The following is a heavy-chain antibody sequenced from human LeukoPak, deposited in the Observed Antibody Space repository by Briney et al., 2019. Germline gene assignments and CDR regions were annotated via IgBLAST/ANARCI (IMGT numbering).Heavy chain of an antibody. V-gene: IGHV3-53*01. D-gene: IGHD6-13*01. CDR3: AKESAYGIAAATNWFDP. CDR1: GFTVSSNY. J-gene: IGHJ5*02. CDR2: IYSGGST. Sequence: GESLRLSCAASGFTVSSNYMSWVRQAPGKGLEWVSVIYSGGSTYYADSVKGRFTISRDNSKNTLYLQMNSLRAEDTAVYYCAKESAYGIAAATNWFDPWGQGTLVTVSS.